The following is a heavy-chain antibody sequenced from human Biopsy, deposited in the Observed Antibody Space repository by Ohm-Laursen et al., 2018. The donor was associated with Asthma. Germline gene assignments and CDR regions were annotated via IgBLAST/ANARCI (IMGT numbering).Heavy chain of an antibody. J-gene: IGHJ4*02. CDR3: ASDFPKDYVRYNFQF. CDR2: HDHEEGGT. CDR1: GYSLTDLS. Sequence: SVKVSCKISGYSLTDLSMHWVRQAPGQGLEWMGGHDHEEGGTVNAWRFQGRVTMTEDTSTDTAYRELSSLSSDDTAVYYCASDFPKDYVRYNFQFWGQGTLVTVSS. D-gene: IGHD4-17*01. V-gene: IGHV1-24*01.